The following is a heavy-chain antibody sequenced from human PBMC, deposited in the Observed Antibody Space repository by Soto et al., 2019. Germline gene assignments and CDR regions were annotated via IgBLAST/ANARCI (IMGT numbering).Heavy chain of an antibody. CDR1: GGSISSYY. Sequence: PSETLSLTCTVSGGSISSYYWSWIRQPPGKGLEWIGYIYYSGSTNYNPSLKSRVTISVDTSKNQFSLKLSSVTAADTAVYYCASSGYDERFFDYWGQGTLITVSS. CDR3: ASSGYDERFFDY. V-gene: IGHV4-59*08. J-gene: IGHJ4*02. D-gene: IGHD5-12*01. CDR2: IYYSGST.